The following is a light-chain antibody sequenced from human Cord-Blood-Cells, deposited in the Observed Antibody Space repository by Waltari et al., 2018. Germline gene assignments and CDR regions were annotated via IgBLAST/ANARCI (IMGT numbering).Light chain of an antibody. CDR1: RSDVGSYNR. Sequence: QSALTQPASVSGSPGQSITIPCTGTRSDVGSYNRFSWYQQHPGKAPKLMIYKGRKRPSGVSNRFSGSKSGNTASLTISGLQAEDEADYYCCSYAGSSTFHVVFGGGTKLTVL. V-gene: IGLV2-23*03. CDR2: KGR. J-gene: IGLJ2*01. CDR3: CSYAGSSTFHVV.